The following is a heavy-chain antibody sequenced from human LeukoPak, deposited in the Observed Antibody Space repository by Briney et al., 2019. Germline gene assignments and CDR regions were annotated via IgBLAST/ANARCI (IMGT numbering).Heavy chain of an antibody. Sequence: SETLSLTCTVSGNSISSYYWSWIRQPDGKGLEWIGRIYTSGSTDYNPSLKSRVTMSVDTSKNQFSLNLSSVTAADTAFYYCARETTGLARYFDYWGQGTLVTVSS. D-gene: IGHD4-11*01. CDR2: IYTSGST. CDR1: GNSISSYY. V-gene: IGHV4-4*07. J-gene: IGHJ4*02. CDR3: ARETTGLARYFDY.